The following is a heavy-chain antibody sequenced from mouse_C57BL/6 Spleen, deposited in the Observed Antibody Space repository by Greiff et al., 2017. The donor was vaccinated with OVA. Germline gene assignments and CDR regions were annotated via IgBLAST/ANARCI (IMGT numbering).Heavy chain of an antibody. CDR2: ISNGGGST. CDR3: ARRGTAYAMDY. CDR1: GFTFSDYY. Sequence: EVQVVESGGGLVQPGGSLKLSCAASGFTFSDYYMYWVRQTPEKRLEWVAYISNGGGSTYYPDTVKGRFTISRDNAKNTLYLQMSRLKSEDTAMDYCARRGTAYAMDYWGQGTSVTVSS. V-gene: IGHV5-12*01. D-gene: IGHD2-14*01. J-gene: IGHJ4*01.